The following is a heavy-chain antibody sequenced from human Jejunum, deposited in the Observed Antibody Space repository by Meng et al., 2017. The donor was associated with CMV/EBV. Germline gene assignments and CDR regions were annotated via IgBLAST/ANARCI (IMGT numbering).Heavy chain of an antibody. CDR2: FVNNVDT. V-gene: IGHV1-18*01. CDR3: ARGTPGRSYSDY. J-gene: IGHJ4*02. CDR1: RYTFTSYD. D-gene: IGHD3-10*01. Sequence: HLVHSGAVVKKPGASVKVSRKASRYTFTSYDINWVRQATGQGLEWLGWFVNNVDTYSAQKFQGRVTMTTDTHTSTAFMELRSLRSDDTAVYYCARGTPGRSYSDYWGQGTLVTVSS.